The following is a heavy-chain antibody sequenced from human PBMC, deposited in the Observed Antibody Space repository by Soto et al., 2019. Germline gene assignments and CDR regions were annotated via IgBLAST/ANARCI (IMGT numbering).Heavy chain of an antibody. J-gene: IGHJ4*02. CDR1: GFTFSSYG. D-gene: IGHD3-10*01. CDR2: IWYDGSNK. Sequence: QVQLVESGGGVVQPGRSLRLSCAASGFTFSSYGMHWVRQAPGKGLGWVAVIWYDGSNKYYADSVKGRFTISRDNSKNTLYLQMNSLRAEDTAVYYCARESTFGESFDYWGQGTLVTVSS. CDR3: ARESTFGESFDY. V-gene: IGHV3-33*01.